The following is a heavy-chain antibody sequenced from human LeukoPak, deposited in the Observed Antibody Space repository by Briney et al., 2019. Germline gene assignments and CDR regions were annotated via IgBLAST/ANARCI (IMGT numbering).Heavy chain of an antibody. D-gene: IGHD5-24*01. CDR2: IYYSGST. J-gene: IGHJ4*02. Sequence: PSETLSLTCTVSGGSISSYYWSWIRQPPGKGLEWIGYIYYSGSTYYNPSLKSRVTISVGTSTNQFSLKLRSVTAADTAVYYCARGRDGYNYRFFDYWGQGTLVTVSS. CDR3: ARGRDGYNYRFFDY. CDR1: GGSISSYY. V-gene: IGHV4-59*01.